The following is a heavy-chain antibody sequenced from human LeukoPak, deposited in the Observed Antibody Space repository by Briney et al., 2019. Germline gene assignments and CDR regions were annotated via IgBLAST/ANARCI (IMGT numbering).Heavy chain of an antibody. Sequence: ASVKVSCKVSGYTLTELSMHWVRQAPGKGLEWMGGFDPEDGETIYAQKFQGRVTMTRDTSTSTVYMELSSLRSEDTAVYYCARERWTYDSSGYYEYWGQGTLVTVSS. V-gene: IGHV1-24*01. D-gene: IGHD3-22*01. CDR3: ARERWTYDSSGYYEY. CDR2: FDPEDGET. CDR1: GYTLTELS. J-gene: IGHJ4*02.